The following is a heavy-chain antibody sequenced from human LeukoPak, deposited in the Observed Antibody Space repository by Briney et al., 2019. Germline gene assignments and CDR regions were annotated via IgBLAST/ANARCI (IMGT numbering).Heavy chain of an antibody. CDR3: ARDLFHPTMVRGVTFYYYYMDV. J-gene: IGHJ6*03. CDR2: IYYSGST. V-gene: IGHV4-59*01. Sequence: PSETPSLTCTVSGGSISSYYWSWIRQPPGKGLEWIGYIYYSGSTNYNPSLKSRVTISVDTSKNQFSLKLSSVTAADTAVYYCARDLFHPTMVRGVTFYYYYMDVWGKGTTVTVSS. D-gene: IGHD3-10*01. CDR1: GGSISSYY.